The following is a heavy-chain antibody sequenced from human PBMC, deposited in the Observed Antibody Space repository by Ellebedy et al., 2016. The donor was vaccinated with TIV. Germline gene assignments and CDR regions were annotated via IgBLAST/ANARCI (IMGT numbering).Heavy chain of an antibody. CDR2: INPSGGST. CDR1: GYTFTSYY. CDR3: ARDLFGLTRDY. Sequence: AASVKVSCKASGYTFTSYYMHWVRQAPGQGLEWMGIINPSGGSTSYAQKLQGRVTMTRDTSTSTVYMELSSLRSEDTAVYYCARDLFGLTRDYWGQGTLVTVSS. D-gene: IGHD3-16*01. J-gene: IGHJ4*02. V-gene: IGHV1-46*04.